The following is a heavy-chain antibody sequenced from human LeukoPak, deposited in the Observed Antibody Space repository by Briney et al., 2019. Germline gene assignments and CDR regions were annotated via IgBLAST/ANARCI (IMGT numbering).Heavy chain of an antibody. V-gene: IGHV4-38-2*01. J-gene: IGHJ4*02. Sequence: SETLSLTCAVSGYSISSGYYWGWIRQPPGKGLEWIGSIYHSGSTYYNPSLKSRVTISVDTSKNQFSLKLSSVTAADTAVYYCARLSIPTSYFDYWGQGTLVTVSS. CDR2: IYHSGST. D-gene: IGHD1-1*01. CDR1: GYSISSGYY. CDR3: ARLSIPTSYFDY.